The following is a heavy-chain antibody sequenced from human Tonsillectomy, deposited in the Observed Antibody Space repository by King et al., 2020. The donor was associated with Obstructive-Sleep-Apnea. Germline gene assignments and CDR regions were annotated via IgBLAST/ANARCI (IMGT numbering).Heavy chain of an antibody. V-gene: IGHV3-30-3*01. CDR2: ISYDGSNK. J-gene: IGHJ4*02. Sequence: VQLVESGGGVVQPGRSLRLSCAASGFTFSNYAMHWVRQAPGKGLEWVAVISYDGSNKSHADSVKGRFTISRDNSKNTLYLQMNSLRAEDTAVYYCEGPMAGTNFYFNYWGQGTLVTVSS. CDR3: EGPMAGTNFYFNY. CDR1: GFTFSNYA. D-gene: IGHD1-1*01.